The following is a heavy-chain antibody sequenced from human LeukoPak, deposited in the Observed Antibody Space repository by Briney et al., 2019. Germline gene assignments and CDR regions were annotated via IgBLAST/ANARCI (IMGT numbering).Heavy chain of an antibody. Sequence: GGSLRLSCAASGFNFSSYWMSWVRQAPGKGLEWVANINQDGGKKYYVDSVRGRFAISRDNAENSVYLQMNSLRAEDTALYYCERGGPPNNGGQGTLVTVSS. J-gene: IGHJ4*02. CDR2: INQDGGKK. V-gene: IGHV3-7*04. CDR3: ERGGPPNN. CDR1: GFNFSSYW. D-gene: IGHD1-1*01.